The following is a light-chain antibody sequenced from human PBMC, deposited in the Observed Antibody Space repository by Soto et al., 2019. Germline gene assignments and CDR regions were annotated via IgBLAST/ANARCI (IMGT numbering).Light chain of an antibody. J-gene: IGKJ2*01. V-gene: IGKV3-20*01. Sequence: TVLMQSPDTLSLSPGQGATLSCRASQRVGSSYLAWYQHKPGQAPRLLIYGASSRATGIPGRFSGSGSGTDFTLTISRLEPEDSAVYYCQQSGSSPYTFGQGTKVEI. CDR3: QQSGSSPYT. CDR1: QRVGSSY. CDR2: GAS.